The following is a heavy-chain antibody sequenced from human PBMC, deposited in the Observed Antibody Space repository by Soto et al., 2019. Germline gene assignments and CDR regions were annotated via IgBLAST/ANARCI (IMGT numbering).Heavy chain of an antibody. Sequence: EVQLVETGGGLIQPGGSLKLSCAASGLTVNSNYMSWVRQSPGKGLDWVSIIYRDTSTYYAASVRGRFTISRDNSKNTLYLQMNSLRVEGTAVYYCASTRGSTYDYWGQGTLVTVSS. CDR3: ASTRGSTYDY. V-gene: IGHV3-53*02. J-gene: IGHJ4*02. CDR1: GLTVNSNY. CDR2: IYRDTST. D-gene: IGHD6-6*01.